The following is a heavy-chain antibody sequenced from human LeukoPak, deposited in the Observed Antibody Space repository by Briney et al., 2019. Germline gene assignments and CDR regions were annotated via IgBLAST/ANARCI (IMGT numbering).Heavy chain of an antibody. D-gene: IGHD6-13*01. Sequence: ASVKVSCKASGGTFSSYAISWVRQAPGQGLEWMGWMNPNSGNTGYAQKFQGRVTMTRNTSISTAYMELSSLRSEDTAVYYCASFNAAAGIDYWGQGTLVTVSS. CDR3: ASFNAAAGIDY. V-gene: IGHV1-8*02. CDR2: MNPNSGNT. CDR1: GGTFSSYA. J-gene: IGHJ4*02.